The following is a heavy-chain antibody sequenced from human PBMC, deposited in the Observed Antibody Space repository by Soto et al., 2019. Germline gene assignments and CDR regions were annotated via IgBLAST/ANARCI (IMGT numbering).Heavy chain of an antibody. V-gene: IGHV3-23*01. CDR3: AKDSAPLTILPNWFDP. CDR2: ISGSGGST. Sequence: EVQLLESGGGLVQPGGSLRLSCAASGFTFSSYAMSWVRQAPGKGLEWVSAISGSGGSTYYADSVKGRFSISRDNSTNTLYLQMNSLRAEDTAVYYCAKDSAPLTILPNWFDPWGQGTLVTVSS. D-gene: IGHD3-10*01. CDR1: GFTFSSYA. J-gene: IGHJ5*02.